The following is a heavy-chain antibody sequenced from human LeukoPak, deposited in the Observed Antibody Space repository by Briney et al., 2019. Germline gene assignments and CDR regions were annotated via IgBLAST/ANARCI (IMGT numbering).Heavy chain of an antibody. D-gene: IGHD2-15*01. CDR2: VSGGGGST. CDR3: AKSGSACSGGSCYSHYFAF. CDR1: GFTFSNYA. Sequence: GGSLRLSCAASGFTFSNYAMSWVRQAPGKGLQWVSAVSGGGGSTSYADSAKGRFTISRDNSKNTVYLQLNSLRAEDTAVYYCAKSGSACSGGSCYSHYFAFWGQGTLVTVSS. V-gene: IGHV3-23*01. J-gene: IGHJ4*02.